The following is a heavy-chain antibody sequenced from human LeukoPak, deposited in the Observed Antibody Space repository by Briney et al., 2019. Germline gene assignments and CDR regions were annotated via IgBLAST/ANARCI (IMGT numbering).Heavy chain of an antibody. Sequence: GGSLRLSCAASGFTFSTYGMYWVRQAPGKGLEWVAIISYDGNDKWYADSAKGRFSISRDNSRNTLYLQMSSLKPEDTAVYYCAKDLRGYSSGWPADYWGQGTLVTVSS. J-gene: IGHJ4*02. CDR3: AKDLRGYSSGWPADY. D-gene: IGHD6-19*01. V-gene: IGHV3-30*18. CDR1: GFTFSTYG. CDR2: ISYDGNDK.